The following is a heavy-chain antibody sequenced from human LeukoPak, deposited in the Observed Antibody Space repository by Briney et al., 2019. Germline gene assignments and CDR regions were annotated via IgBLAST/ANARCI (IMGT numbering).Heavy chain of an antibody. CDR1: GFTFSNYA. V-gene: IGHV3-30-3*01. Sequence: GSLRLSCAASGFTFSNYAMHWVRQAPGKGLEWVAFMSYDGSNKHYADSVKRRFTISRDNSKNTLNLQMNSLRPEDTAVYYCARARFGYNRGPFDYWGQGILVTVSS. CDR2: MSYDGSNK. J-gene: IGHJ4*02. CDR3: ARARFGYNRGPFDY. D-gene: IGHD5-24*01.